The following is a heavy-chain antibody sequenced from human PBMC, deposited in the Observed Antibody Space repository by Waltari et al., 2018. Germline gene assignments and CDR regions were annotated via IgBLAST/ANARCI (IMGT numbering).Heavy chain of an antibody. CDR2: IYHSGST. V-gene: IGHV4-38-2*01. D-gene: IGHD3-16*02. Sequence: QVQLQESGPGLVKPSETLSLTCAVSGYSISSGYYWGWIRQPPGKGLEWIGSIYHSGSTHYHPSLKSRVTISVDTSKNQFSLRRSSVTAADTAVYYCASTVYDYVWGSYRSTPRYYFDYWGQGTLVTVSS. CDR3: ASTVYDYVWGSYRSTPRYYFDY. CDR1: GYSISSGYY. J-gene: IGHJ4*02.